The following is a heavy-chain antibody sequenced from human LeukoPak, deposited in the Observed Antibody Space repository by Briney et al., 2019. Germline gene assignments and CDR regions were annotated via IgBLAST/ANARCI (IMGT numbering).Heavy chain of an antibody. D-gene: IGHD3-10*01. Sequence: ASVKVSSKASGGTFSSYAISWVRQAPGQGLEWMGRIIPILGIANYAQKFQGRVTITADKSTSTAYMELSSLRSEDTAVYYCARRYYGSGSYSYYGMDVWGQGTTVTVSS. J-gene: IGHJ6*02. V-gene: IGHV1-69*04. CDR1: GGTFSSYA. CDR2: IIPILGIA. CDR3: ARRYYGSGSYSYYGMDV.